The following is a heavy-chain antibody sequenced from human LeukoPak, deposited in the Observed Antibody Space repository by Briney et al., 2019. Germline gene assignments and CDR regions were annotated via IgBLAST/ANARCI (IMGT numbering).Heavy chain of an antibody. CDR3: AIDLAYCGGDCYSP. D-gene: IGHD2-21*02. CDR1: GYTFTSYV. J-gene: IGHJ5*02. V-gene: IGHV1-8*01. Sequence: ASVKVSCKASGYTFTSYVINWVRQATGQGLEWMGWMNPNSGNTGYAQKFQGRVTMTRNTSISTAYMELSSLRSEDTAVYYCAIDLAYCGGDCYSPWGQGTLVTVSS. CDR2: MNPNSGNT.